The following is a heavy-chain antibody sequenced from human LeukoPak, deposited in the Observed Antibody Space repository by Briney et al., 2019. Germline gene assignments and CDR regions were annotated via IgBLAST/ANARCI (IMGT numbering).Heavy chain of an antibody. CDR3: ARDPSRYYYDSSARAFDI. CDR1: GGSFSGYY. V-gene: IGHV4-34*01. D-gene: IGHD3-22*01. J-gene: IGHJ3*02. CDR2: INHSGST. Sequence: SETLSLTCAVYGGSFSGYYCSWIRQPPGKGLEWIGEINHSGSTNYNPSLKSRVTISVDTSKNQFSLKLSSVTAADTAVYYCARDPSRYYYDSSARAFDIWGQGTMVTVSS.